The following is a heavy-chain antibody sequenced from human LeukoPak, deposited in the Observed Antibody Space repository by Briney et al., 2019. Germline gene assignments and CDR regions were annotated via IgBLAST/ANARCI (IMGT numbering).Heavy chain of an antibody. V-gene: IGHV1-2*02. CDR1: GYTFTGYY. J-gene: IGHJ4*02. CDR2: INPNSCGT. D-gene: IGHD6-13*01. Sequence: ASVKVSCKASGYTFTGYYMHWVRQAPGQGLEWMGWINPNSCGTNYAQKFQGRVTMTRDTSISTAYMELSRLRSDDTAVYYCARVLAAAGMDYWGQGTLVTVSS. CDR3: ARVLAAAGMDY.